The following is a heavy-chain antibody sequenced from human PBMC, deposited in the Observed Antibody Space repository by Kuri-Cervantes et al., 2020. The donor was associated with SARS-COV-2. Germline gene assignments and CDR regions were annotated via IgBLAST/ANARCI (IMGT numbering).Heavy chain of an antibody. CDR3: ARSGPGAISGEDGAFDI. CDR1: GYTFTGYY. D-gene: IGHD1-14*01. V-gene: IGHV1-2*02. CDR2: INPNSGGT. J-gene: IGHJ3*02. Sequence: ASVKVSCKASGYTFTGYYMHWVRQAPGQGLEWMGWINPNSGGTNYAQRFQDRVTITRDRSMSTAYMELSSLRFEDTAMYYCARSGPGAISGEDGAFDIWGQGTMVTVSS.